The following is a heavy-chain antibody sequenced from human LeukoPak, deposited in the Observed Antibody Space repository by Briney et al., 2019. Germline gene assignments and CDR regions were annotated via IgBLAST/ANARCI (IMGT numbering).Heavy chain of an antibody. J-gene: IGHJ4*02. CDR1: GFTFSSSA. CDR3: AKVAHYYYGSESYYFFEH. V-gene: IGHV3-23*01. CDR2: ISGSDSST. D-gene: IGHD3-10*01. Sequence: GGSLRLSCAASGFTFSSSAMSWVRQAPGKGLEWVSTISGSDSSTHYADSVKGRFTISRDNSKNSLYLQMNSLRVEDTATYYCAKVAHYYYGSESYYFFEHWGQGTPVTASS.